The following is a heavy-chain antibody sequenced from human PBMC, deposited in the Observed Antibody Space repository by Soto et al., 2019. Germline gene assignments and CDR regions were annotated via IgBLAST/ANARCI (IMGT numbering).Heavy chain of an antibody. Sequence: VSGPTLVNPTQTLTLTCTFSGFSLSTSGVGVGWIRQPPGKALEWLALIYWDDDKRYSPSLKGRLTITKDTSKNQVVLTMTNMDPVDTATYYCAHSRNRIAAAGSMDVWGQGTTVTVSS. CDR1: GFSLSTSGVG. J-gene: IGHJ6*02. CDR2: IYWDDDK. V-gene: IGHV2-5*02. D-gene: IGHD6-13*01. CDR3: AHSRNRIAAAGSMDV.